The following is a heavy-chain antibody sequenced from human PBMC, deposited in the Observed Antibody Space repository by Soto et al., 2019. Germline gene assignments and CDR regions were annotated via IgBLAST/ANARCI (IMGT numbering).Heavy chain of an antibody. V-gene: IGHV1-69*13. CDR2: IIPIFGTA. CDR1: GGTFSSYA. CDR3: AIPYSSSSLGSYYGLDV. D-gene: IGHD6-6*01. J-gene: IGHJ6*02. Sequence: SVKVSCKASGGTFSSYAISWVRQAPGQGLEWMGGIIPIFGTANYAQKFQGRVTITADESTSTAYMELSSLRSEDTAVYYCAIPYSSSSLGSYYGLDVWGQGTTVTVSS.